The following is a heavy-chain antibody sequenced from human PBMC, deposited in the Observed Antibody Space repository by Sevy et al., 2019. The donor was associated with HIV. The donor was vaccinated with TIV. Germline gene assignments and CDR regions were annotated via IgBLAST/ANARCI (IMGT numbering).Heavy chain of an antibody. V-gene: IGHV3-7*01. D-gene: IGHD3-9*01. CDR1: GFTFSSYW. CDR3: ARDRSHVLRYFDWLLDWFDP. Sequence: GGSLRLSCAASGFTFSSYWMSWVRQAPGKGLEWVANIKQDGSEKYYVASVKGRFTISRDNAKNSLYLQMNSLRAEDTAVYYCARDRSHVLRYFDWLLDWFDPWGQGTLVTVSS. CDR2: IKQDGSEK. J-gene: IGHJ5*02.